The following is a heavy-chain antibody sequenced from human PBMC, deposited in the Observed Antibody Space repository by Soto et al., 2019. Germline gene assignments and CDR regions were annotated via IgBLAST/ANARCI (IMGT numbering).Heavy chain of an antibody. CDR1: GGSVRSDNYY. CDR2: IAYSGST. J-gene: IGHJ4*02. CDR3: AMRTVFRPFDC. Sequence: QVQLQESGPGLVKPSETLSLTCTVSGGSVRSDNYYWIWIRQPPGKGLEYIGYIAYSGSTNYNPSLNSRVTVSVDTSKNQFSLQVASMTAADTAVYYCAMRTVFRPFDCWCQGTLVTVSS. V-gene: IGHV4-61*01.